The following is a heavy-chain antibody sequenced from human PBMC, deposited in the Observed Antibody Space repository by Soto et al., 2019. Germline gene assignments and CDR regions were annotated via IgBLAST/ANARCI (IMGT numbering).Heavy chain of an antibody. CDR3: ARYFRGSGRYFFDY. CDR1: GFTFISSF. J-gene: IGHJ4*02. CDR2: INQDGGGT. D-gene: IGHD6-19*01. Sequence: GGSLRLSCVASGFTFISSFMGWVRQAPGKGLEWVANINQDGGGTYYVDSVEGRFTISRDNAKDSLYLQMNSLRGEDTAVYYCARYFRGSGRYFFDYWGQGTLVTSPQ. V-gene: IGHV3-7*03.